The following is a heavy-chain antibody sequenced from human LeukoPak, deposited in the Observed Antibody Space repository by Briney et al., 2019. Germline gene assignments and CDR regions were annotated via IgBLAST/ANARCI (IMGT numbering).Heavy chain of an antibody. J-gene: IGHJ6*02. CDR1: GGSISSYY. V-gene: IGHV4-59*01. CDR3: ARLKCISTTCPSRYVMDV. CDR2: IYYSGST. D-gene: IGHD2-2*01. Sequence: SETLSLTCSVSGGSISSYYWSWIRQPPGKGLEYIGYIYYSGSTNYNPSLKSRVTISVDTSKDQLSLNLTSVTAADTAVYYCARLKCISTTCPSRYVMDVWGQGTTVTVSS.